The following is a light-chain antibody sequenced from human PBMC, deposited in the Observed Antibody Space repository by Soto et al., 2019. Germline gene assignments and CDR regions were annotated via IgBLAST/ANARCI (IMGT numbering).Light chain of an antibody. V-gene: IGLV2-8*01. Sequence: QSVLTQPPSASGSPGQSVTISCTGTSSVVGRYNYISWYQQRPGKAPKLIIYEVSKRPSGVPDRLSGFKYGNTASLTVSGLQAEDEADYYCSSYAGNSRYVFGTGTKGTVL. J-gene: IGLJ1*01. CDR3: SSYAGNSRYV. CDR1: SSVVGRYNY. CDR2: EVS.